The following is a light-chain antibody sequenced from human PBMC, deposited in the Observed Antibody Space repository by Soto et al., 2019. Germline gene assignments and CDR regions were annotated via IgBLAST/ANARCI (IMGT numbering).Light chain of an antibody. J-gene: IGLJ1*01. CDR2: DVT. CDR1: SSDVGAYNY. V-gene: IGLV2-11*01. Sequence: QSVLTHPRSVSGSPGQSVTISCTGTSSDVGAYNYVSWYQQHPGKAPKLMIFDVTKRPSGVPDRFSGSKSGNTASLTISGLQAEDEADYFCCSYAGTYTYVFGTGTKVTVL. CDR3: CSYAGTYTYV.